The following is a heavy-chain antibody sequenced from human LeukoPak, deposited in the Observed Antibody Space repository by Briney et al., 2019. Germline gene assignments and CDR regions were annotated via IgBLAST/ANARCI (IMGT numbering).Heavy chain of an antibody. Sequence: SVKVSCKASGGTFSSYAISWVRQAPGQGLEWMGGIIPIFGTASYAQKFQGRVTITADESTSTAYMELSSLRSEDTAVYYCARAQTYYDYVWGSYRYTYFDYWGQGTLVTVSS. V-gene: IGHV1-69*13. CDR1: GGTFSSYA. D-gene: IGHD3-16*02. CDR3: ARAQTYYDYVWGSYRYTYFDY. CDR2: IIPIFGTA. J-gene: IGHJ4*02.